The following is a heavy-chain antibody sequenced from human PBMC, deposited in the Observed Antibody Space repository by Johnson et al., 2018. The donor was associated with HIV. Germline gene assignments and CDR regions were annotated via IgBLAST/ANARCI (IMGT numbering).Heavy chain of an antibody. CDR3: ARAKDLSAVEI. CDR2: ISSRGSTL. V-gene: IGHV3-11*04. J-gene: IGHJ3*02. CDR1: GFTCSDYY. Sequence: VQLVESGGGLVKPGGSLRLSCAASGFTCSDYYMSWIRQAPGKGLEWVSYISSRGSTLYYGDAVKGRFTISRDNAKNSPYLQVNSLRAEDTAVYYCARAKDLSAVEILGQGTMVTVSS.